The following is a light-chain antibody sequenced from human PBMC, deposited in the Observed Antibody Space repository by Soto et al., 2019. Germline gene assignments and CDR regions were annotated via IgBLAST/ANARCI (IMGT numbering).Light chain of an antibody. CDR2: WAS. CDR1: QSVLYSSNTKNY. V-gene: IGKV4-1*01. CDR3: QQYESTPPT. J-gene: IGKJ2*01. Sequence: DIVMTQSPDSLAVSLGERATINCKSSQSVLYSSNTKNYLAWYQQRPGQPPKLLIYWASTRESGVPYRFSGSGSGTDFTLTITSLQADDVAVYYCQQYESTPPTFGQGTNLEIK.